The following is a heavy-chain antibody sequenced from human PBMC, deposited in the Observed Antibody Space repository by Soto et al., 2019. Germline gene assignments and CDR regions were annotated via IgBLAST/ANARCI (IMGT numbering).Heavy chain of an antibody. J-gene: IGHJ3*02. CDR2: ISSSSSYI. CDR1: GFTFSSYS. Sequence: GGSLRLSCAASGFTFSSYSMNWVRQAPGKGLEWVSSISSSSSYIYYADSVKGRFTISRDNAKNSLYLQMDSLRAEDTAVYYCASEYDTGYRSSCYRGDDAFDIWRQGKMVPVS. D-gene: IGHD6-13*01. V-gene: IGHV3-21*01. CDR3: ASEYDTGYRSSCYRGDDAFDI.